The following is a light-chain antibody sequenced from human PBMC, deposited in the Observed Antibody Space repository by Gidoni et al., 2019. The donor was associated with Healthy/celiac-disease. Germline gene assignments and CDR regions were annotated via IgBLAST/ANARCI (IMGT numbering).Light chain of an antibody. CDR1: QSVSSN. CDR2: GAS. J-gene: IGKJ1*01. V-gene: IGKV3-15*01. Sequence: EIVMTQSPATLSVSPGERATLSCRASQSVSSNLAWYQPKPGQAPRLLIYGASPRATCIPARFSGSGSGTEFTLTISSLQSEDFAVYYCQQYNNWGTFGQGTKVEIK. CDR3: QQYNNWGT.